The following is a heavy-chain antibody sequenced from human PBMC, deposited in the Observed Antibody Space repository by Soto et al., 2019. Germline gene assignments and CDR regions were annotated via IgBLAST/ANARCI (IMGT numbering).Heavy chain of an antibody. Sequence: EVQLLESGGGSVQPGGSLRLSCAASGFTFSNYAMTWVRQAPGKGLEWVSTMSGTAGNTYYADSVKGRFTISRDNSKNTLYLHMNSLRAEDTAVYYCAQKYYFGSGSYVFYFDYWGQGTLVTVSS. CDR2: MSGTAGNT. J-gene: IGHJ4*02. CDR1: GFTFSNYA. CDR3: AQKYYFGSGSYVFYFDY. D-gene: IGHD3-10*01. V-gene: IGHV3-23*01.